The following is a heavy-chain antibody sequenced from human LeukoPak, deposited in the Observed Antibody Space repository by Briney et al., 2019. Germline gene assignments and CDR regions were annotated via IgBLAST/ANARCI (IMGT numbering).Heavy chain of an antibody. CDR3: TTTPSPLRKRFATYDY. V-gene: IGHV3-23*01. CDR2: ISGRGDNT. J-gene: IGHJ4*02. Sequence: PGGSLRLSCAASGFTFSTYAMSWVRQAPGKGLEWVSAISGRGDNTYYADSVKGRFTISRDNSKNTLYLQMNSLKTEDTAVYYCTTTPSPLRKRFATYDYWGQGTLVTVSS. D-gene: IGHD3-10*01. CDR1: GFTFSTYA.